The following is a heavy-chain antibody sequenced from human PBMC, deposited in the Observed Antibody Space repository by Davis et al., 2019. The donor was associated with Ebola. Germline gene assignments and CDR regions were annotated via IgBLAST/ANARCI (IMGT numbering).Heavy chain of an antibody. Sequence: MPSETLSLTCAVSGGSISSGGYSWSWIRQPPGKGLEWIGYIYHSGSTYYNPSLKSRLTISLDTSKNQFSLRLRSVTAADTAVYFCARDFVYWGQGTLVTVSS. J-gene: IGHJ4*02. CDR3: ARDFVY. V-gene: IGHV4-30-2*05. CDR1: GGSISSGGYS. CDR2: IYHSGST.